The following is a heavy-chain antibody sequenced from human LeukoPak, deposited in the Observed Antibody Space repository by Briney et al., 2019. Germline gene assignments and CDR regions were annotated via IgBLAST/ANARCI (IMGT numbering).Heavy chain of an antibody. CDR2: IYTSGST. Sequence: SETLSLTCTVSGGSFSSYYWSWIRQRAGKGLEWIGRIYTSGSTNYNSSLKSRVTMSVDTSKNQVSLKLSSVTAADTAVYYCATGDGYNSFDYWGQGTLVTVSS. D-gene: IGHD5-24*01. CDR1: GGSFSSYY. V-gene: IGHV4-4*07. CDR3: ATGDGYNSFDY. J-gene: IGHJ4*02.